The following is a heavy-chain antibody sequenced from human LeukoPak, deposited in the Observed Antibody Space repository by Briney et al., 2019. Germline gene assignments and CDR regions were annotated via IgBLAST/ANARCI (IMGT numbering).Heavy chain of an antibody. Sequence: GGSLRLSCAASGFTFSSYEMNWVRLAPGKGLEWVSAFSGSGGSTYYADSVKGRFTISRDNSKNTLYLQMNSLRAEDTAVYYCAKRGGSSTSCPDYWGQGTLVTVSS. CDR2: FSGSGGST. CDR1: GFTFSSYE. D-gene: IGHD2-2*01. CDR3: AKRGGSSTSCPDY. V-gene: IGHV3-23*01. J-gene: IGHJ4*02.